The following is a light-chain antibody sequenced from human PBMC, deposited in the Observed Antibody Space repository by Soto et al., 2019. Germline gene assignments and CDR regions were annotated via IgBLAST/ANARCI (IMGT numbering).Light chain of an antibody. J-gene: IGLJ2*01. CDR3: TSYTTNSTVI. Sequence: QSVLTQPASVSGSPGQSITISCTGTSSDVGGYNYVSWYQQHPGKAPKLLIYDVNNRPSGVSNRFSGSKSGNTASLTISGLQAEDEADYYCTSYTTNSTVIFVGGTKLTVL. V-gene: IGLV2-14*03. CDR1: SSDVGGYNY. CDR2: DVN.